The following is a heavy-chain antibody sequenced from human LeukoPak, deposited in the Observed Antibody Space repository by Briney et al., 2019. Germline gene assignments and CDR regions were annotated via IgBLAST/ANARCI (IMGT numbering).Heavy chain of an antibody. CDR3: ARVAGSIDY. J-gene: IGHJ4*02. CDR2: MNLKSGYT. CDR1: GYSFTTYD. D-gene: IGHD1-26*01. V-gene: IGHV1-8*03. Sequence: ASVKVSCKASGYSFTTYDINWVRQATGQGLEWVGWMNLKSGYTGYAQKFQGRVTITRDTSTSTVYMELSSLRSEDTAVYYCARVAGSIDYWGQGTLVTVSS.